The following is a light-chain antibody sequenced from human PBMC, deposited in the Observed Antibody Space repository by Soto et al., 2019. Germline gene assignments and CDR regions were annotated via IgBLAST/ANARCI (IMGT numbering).Light chain of an antibody. CDR3: QQYGSSRNT. Sequence: EIVLTQSPGTLSLSPGERATLSCRASQSLSSTYLAWYQQKPGQAPRLLIYGASSRATGIQDRFSCSGSGTDFSLTISRLEPEDSAVYYCQQYGSSRNTFGQGTKLEI. V-gene: IGKV3-20*01. CDR2: GAS. J-gene: IGKJ2*01. CDR1: QSLSSTY.